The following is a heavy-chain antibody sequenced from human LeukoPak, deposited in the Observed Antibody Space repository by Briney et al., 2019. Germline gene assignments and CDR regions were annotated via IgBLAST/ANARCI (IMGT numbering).Heavy chain of an antibody. Sequence: PGGSLRLSCAASGFIFDDYAMHWVRQAPGKGLEWVSGINWNSGTIGYADSVKGRFTISRDNAKNSLYLQMNGLRADDMAFYYCARDRFRYCSGAYCSHFEFWGQGTLVSVSS. J-gene: IGHJ4*02. CDR1: GFIFDDYA. CDR3: ARDRFRYCSGAYCSHFEF. V-gene: IGHV3-9*03. CDR2: INWNSGTI. D-gene: IGHD2-15*01.